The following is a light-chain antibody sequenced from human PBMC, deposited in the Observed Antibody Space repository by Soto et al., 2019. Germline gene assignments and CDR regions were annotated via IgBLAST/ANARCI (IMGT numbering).Light chain of an antibody. CDR3: QSYDSSPHVV. CDR2: VNS. Sequence: QSVLTQPPSVSGAPGQRVTISCTGGTSNIGAGYDVHWYQQLPGTAPKLLIYVNSNRPSGVPDRFSGSKSGTSASLAITGLQAEDEADYYCQSYDSSPHVVFGGGTKVTVL. CDR1: TSNIGAGYD. V-gene: IGLV1-40*01. J-gene: IGLJ2*01.